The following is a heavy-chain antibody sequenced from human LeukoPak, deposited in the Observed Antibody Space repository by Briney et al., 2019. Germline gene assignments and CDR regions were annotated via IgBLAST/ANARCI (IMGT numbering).Heavy chain of an antibody. Sequence: GGSLRLSCAASGFYFRDHWMDWVRQAPGKGLEWVGHIKTDGSETYYLDSLKGRISISRDNTNNALYLQMNSLRVEDTAIYYCVKNDGWFHLAQWGQGTLVTVSS. CDR3: VKNDGWFHLAQ. V-gene: IGHV3-7*03. CDR1: GFYFRDHW. D-gene: IGHD6-19*01. J-gene: IGHJ4*02. CDR2: IKTDGSET.